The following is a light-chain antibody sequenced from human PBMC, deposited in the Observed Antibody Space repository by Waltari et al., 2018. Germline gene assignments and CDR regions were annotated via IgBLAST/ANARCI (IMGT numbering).Light chain of an antibody. V-gene: IGKV1-9*01. CDR2: TAS. CDR3: QHLNSYPVT. Sequence: IQLTQSPSFLSASVGASVTITCRSSQSISSYLAWYQQKPGKAPKLLIYTASTLQSGVPSRFSGSGSGTEFTLTISSLQPEDFATYYCQHLNSYPVTFGQGTKLEIK. CDR1: QSISSY. J-gene: IGKJ2*01.